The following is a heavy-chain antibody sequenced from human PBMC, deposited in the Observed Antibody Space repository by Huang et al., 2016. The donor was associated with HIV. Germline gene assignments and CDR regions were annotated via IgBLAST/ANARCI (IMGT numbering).Heavy chain of an antibody. CDR1: GGSISSYY. J-gene: IGHJ6*02. D-gene: IGHD6-13*01. Sequence: QVQLQESGPGLVKPSETLSLTCTVSGGSISSYYWSWIRQPPGKGLEWIWYIHYSGSTNSNPSLNSRVTTSVDTSNNQFYLKRSSVTAADTAVYYCARGGPYSRDYYYYGMDVWGQGTTVTVSS. CDR2: IHYSGST. CDR3: ARGGPYSRDYYYYGMDV. V-gene: IGHV4-59*01.